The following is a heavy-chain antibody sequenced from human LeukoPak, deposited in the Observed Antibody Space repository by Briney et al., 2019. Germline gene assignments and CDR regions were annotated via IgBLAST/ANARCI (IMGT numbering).Heavy chain of an antibody. D-gene: IGHD5-18*01. J-gene: IGHJ6*02. CDR1: GFSFADHA. Sequence: SLRFSCIASGFSFADHAMSWVRQAPGKGLEWVAFVRSNNYRGTAEYAASVRGRFTISRDDSMSIAYLQMISLETEDTAVYFCARGRIELWPYYGMDVWGQGTPVIVSS. CDR3: ARGRIELWPYYGMDV. V-gene: IGHV3-49*04. CDR2: VRSNNYRGTA.